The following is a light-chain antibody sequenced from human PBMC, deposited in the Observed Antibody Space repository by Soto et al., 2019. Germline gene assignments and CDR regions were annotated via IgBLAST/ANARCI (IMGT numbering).Light chain of an antibody. V-gene: IGLV1-47*01. Sequence: QSVLTQPPSASGTPGQRVTISCSGSSSNIGSNYVYWYQQLPGTAPKLLIYRNNKRPSGVPDRFSGSTSGTSASLAISVLRSEDEADYYCAAWDDSLSGGGFGGGTKVTVL. CDR3: AAWDDSLSGGG. CDR2: RNN. CDR1: SSNIGSNY. J-gene: IGLJ3*02.